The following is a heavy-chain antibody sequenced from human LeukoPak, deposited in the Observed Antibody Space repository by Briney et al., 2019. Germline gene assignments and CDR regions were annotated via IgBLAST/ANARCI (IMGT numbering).Heavy chain of an antibody. CDR1: GFTFSSFA. V-gene: IGHV3-23*01. CDR2: ISGSGGST. J-gene: IGHJ3*02. CDR3: ARHGRYCSGGTCYSTVTGAFEM. Sequence: PGESLRLSCAASGFTFSSFAMSWVRQAPGKGLEWVSAISGSGGSTYYADSVKGRFTISRDNSQNTLYLQMNSLRAEDTAVYYCARHGRYCSGGTCYSTVTGAFEMWGQGTMVTVSS. D-gene: IGHD2-15*01.